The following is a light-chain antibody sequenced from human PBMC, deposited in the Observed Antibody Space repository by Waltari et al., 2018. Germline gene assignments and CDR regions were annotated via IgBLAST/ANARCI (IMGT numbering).Light chain of an antibody. V-gene: IGKV3-20*01. CDR2: DTS. Sequence: EIVLTQSPGTRSLSPGERATLSCRASQSVSRYLAWYQQRPGQPPRLLIYDTSTRATGITDMCSGSGSGTDFSLSISRLEPEDFAVYYCQTYGTLPATFGQGTKVEI. CDR3: QTYGTLPAT. CDR1: QSVSRY. J-gene: IGKJ1*01.